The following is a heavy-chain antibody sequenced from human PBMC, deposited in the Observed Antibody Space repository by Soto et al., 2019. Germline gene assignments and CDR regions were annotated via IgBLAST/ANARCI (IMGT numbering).Heavy chain of an antibody. V-gene: IGHV3-23*01. CDR3: ATSGSYYYYYGMDV. D-gene: IGHD3-10*01. Sequence: PGGSLRLSCAASGFTFSSYAMSLVRQAPGKGLEWVSAISGSGGSTYYADSVKGRFTISRDNSKNTLYLQMNSLRAEDTAVYYCATSGSYYYYYGMDVWGQGTTVTVSS. J-gene: IGHJ6*02. CDR2: ISGSGGST. CDR1: GFTFSSYA.